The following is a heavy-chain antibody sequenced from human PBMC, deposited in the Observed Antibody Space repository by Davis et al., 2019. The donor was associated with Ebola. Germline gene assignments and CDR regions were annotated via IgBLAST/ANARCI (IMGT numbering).Heavy chain of an antibody. Sequence: LSLTCAVYGGSFSGYYWSWVRQAPGKGLEWVAIIWHDGSNKYYVDSVKGRFTISRDNSKNSLYLQMNSLRAEDTAVYYCTISSSGLDYWGQGTLVTVSS. CDR2: IWHDGSNK. CDR3: TISSSGLDY. J-gene: IGHJ4*02. CDR1: GGSFSGYY. V-gene: IGHV3-33*08. D-gene: IGHD2-8*02.